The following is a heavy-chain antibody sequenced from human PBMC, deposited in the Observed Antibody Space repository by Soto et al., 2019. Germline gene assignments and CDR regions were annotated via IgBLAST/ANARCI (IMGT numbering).Heavy chain of an antibody. D-gene: IGHD2-2*02. V-gene: IGHV1-46*03. CDR3: ARSDCSSTSCHNGPDY. J-gene: IGHJ4*02. CDR2: INPSGGST. Sequence: ASVKVSCKASGYTFTSYYMHWVRQAPGQGLEWIGIINPSGGSTSYAQKFQGRVTMTRDTSTSTVYMELSSLRSEDTAVYYCARSDCSSTSCHNGPDYWGQGTLVTVSS. CDR1: GYTFTSYY.